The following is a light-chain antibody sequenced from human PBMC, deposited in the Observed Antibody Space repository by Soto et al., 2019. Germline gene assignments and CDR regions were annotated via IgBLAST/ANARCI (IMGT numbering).Light chain of an antibody. V-gene: IGKV1-27*01. CDR2: AAS. CDR3: QKYDRAPAA. Sequence: DIPVTQSPSSLSASPGDRITITCRATQDIKKFLAWYQQKPGKVPHLLIYAASTLRPGVPSRFSGNASGTNFNLTIDSLQPEDVATYYCQKYDRAPAAFGQGTKVDIK. J-gene: IGKJ1*01. CDR1: QDIKKF.